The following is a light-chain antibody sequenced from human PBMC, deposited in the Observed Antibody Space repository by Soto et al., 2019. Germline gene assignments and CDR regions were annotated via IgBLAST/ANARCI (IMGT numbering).Light chain of an antibody. CDR1: QSISSW. J-gene: IGKJ5*01. Sequence: DIQMTQSPSTLSASVVDRVTITCRASQSISSWLAWYQQKPGTAPKLLIYDASSLQSGVPSRFSGSGSGTEFTLTITSLQPEDFAVYYCQQYNNWPPITFGQGTRLEIK. CDR2: DAS. V-gene: IGKV1-5*01. CDR3: QQYNNWPPIT.